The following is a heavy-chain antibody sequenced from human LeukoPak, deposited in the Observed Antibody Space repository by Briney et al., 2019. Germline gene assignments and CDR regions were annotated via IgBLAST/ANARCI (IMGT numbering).Heavy chain of an antibody. J-gene: IGHJ4*02. CDR3: AKDAAQQPIIGFDY. V-gene: IGHV3-9*03. CDR1: GFTFDDYA. CDR2: ISWNRGSI. D-gene: IGHD6-13*01. Sequence: PGRSLRLSCAASGFTFDDYAMHWVRQAPGKGLEWVSGISWNRGSIGYADSVKGRFTISRDNAKNSMYLQMNSLRAEDMALYYCAKDAAQQPIIGFDYGGQRTLVTVSS.